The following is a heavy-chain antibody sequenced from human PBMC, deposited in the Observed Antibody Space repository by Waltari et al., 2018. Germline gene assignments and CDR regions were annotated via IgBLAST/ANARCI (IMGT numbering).Heavy chain of an antibody. D-gene: IGHD6-19*01. CDR3: ARRAWGSGWSY. V-gene: IGHV4-39*01. CDR2: IYYNGST. Sequence: QLQLQESGPGLVKPSETLSLTCTVSGGSISSSSNYYWGWIRQPPGQGLEWIGSIYYNGSTYYTPSLKSRVTISVDTSKDQFSLKLSSVTAADTVVYYCARRAWGSGWSYWGQGTLVAVSS. J-gene: IGHJ4*02. CDR1: GGSISSSSNYY.